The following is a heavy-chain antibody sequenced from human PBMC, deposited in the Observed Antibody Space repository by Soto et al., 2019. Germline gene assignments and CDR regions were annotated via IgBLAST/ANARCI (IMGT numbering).Heavy chain of an antibody. Sequence: SETLSLTCTVSGGSISSGDYYWSWIRQPPGKGLEWIGYIYYSGSTYYNPSLKSRVTISVDTSKNQFSLKLSSVTAADTAVYYCARAGVTGTTGWFDPWGQGTLVTVSS. CDR1: GGSISSGDYY. D-gene: IGHD1-20*01. CDR2: IYYSGST. V-gene: IGHV4-30-4*01. J-gene: IGHJ5*02. CDR3: ARAGVTGTTGWFDP.